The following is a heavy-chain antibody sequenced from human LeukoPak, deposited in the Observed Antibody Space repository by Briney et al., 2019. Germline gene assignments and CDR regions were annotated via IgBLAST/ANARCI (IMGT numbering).Heavy chain of an antibody. V-gene: IGHV4-59*01. Sequence: SETLSLTCTVSGGSISTYYWTWIRQPPGKGLEWPGYIYYSGSTNYNPSLKSRVTISVDTSKNQFSLKLSSVTTADTAVYYCARVGSGNFDYWGQGTLVTVSS. CDR2: IYYSGST. J-gene: IGHJ4*02. CDR3: ARVGSGNFDY. CDR1: GGSISTYY. D-gene: IGHD3-10*01.